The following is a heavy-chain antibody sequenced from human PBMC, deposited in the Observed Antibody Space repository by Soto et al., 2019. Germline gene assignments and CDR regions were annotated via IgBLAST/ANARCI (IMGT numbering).Heavy chain of an antibody. V-gene: IGHV2-5*02. Sequence: QITLKESGPTLVKPTQTLTLTCTFSGFSLSTSGVGVGWIRQPPGKALEWLALIYWDDDKRYSPSLKCRLTITKDTSKNPVVLTMTNMDPVDTATYYCARSSYGGNSVAFDIWGHGTMVTVSS. D-gene: IGHD4-17*01. J-gene: IGHJ3*02. CDR1: GFSLSTSGVG. CDR2: IYWDDDK. CDR3: ARSSYGGNSVAFDI.